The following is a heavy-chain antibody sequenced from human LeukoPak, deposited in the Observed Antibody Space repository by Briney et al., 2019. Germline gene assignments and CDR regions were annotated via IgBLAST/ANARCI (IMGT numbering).Heavy chain of an antibody. Sequence: SETLSLTCTVSGGSISSYYWSWIRQPPGKGLEWIGYIYYSGSTNYNPSLKSRVTISVDTSKNQFSLKLSSVTAADTAVYYCARVGFDWAIDYWGQGTLVTVSS. V-gene: IGHV4-59*01. CDR1: GGSISSYY. J-gene: IGHJ4*02. CDR3: ARVGFDWAIDY. CDR2: IYYSGST. D-gene: IGHD3-9*01.